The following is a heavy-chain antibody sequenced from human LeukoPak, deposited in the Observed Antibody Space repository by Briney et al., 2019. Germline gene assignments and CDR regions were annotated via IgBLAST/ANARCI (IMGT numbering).Heavy chain of an antibody. V-gene: IGHV3-73*01. J-gene: IGHJ4*02. D-gene: IGHD3-22*01. CDR2: IRSKANSYAT. CDR3: ASAYYYDSSGHFDY. CDR1: GFTFSGSV. Sequence: GGSLRLSCAASGFTFSGSVMHWVRQASGKGLEWVGRIRSKANSYATAYAASVKGRFTISRDDSKNTAYLQMNSLKTEDTAVYYCASAYYYDSSGHFDYWGQGTLVTVSS.